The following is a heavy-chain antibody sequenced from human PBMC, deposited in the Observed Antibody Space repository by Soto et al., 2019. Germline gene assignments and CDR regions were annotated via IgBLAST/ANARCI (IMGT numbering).Heavy chain of an antibody. V-gene: IGHV3-21*01. J-gene: IGHJ3*01. Sequence: SVRGRFTISRDNPKNPVYLQMNSLREEDTAVYFCAREEGYCNGGPCYRGAFDFWGQGTIVTVSS. CDR3: AREEGYCNGGPCYRGAFDF. D-gene: IGHD2-15*01.